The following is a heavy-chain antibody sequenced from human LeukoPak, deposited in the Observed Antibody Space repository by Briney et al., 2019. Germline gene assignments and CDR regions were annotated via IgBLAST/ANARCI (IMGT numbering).Heavy chain of an antibody. J-gene: IGHJ4*02. CDR3: ARPQPAYYDFYGYYHSLVY. CDR1: GGTFRPYT. Sequence: SVNVSCKSSGGTFRPYTFNWVRQAPGQGLEWMGGIIPIHGTTNYAQKFGDGVPITADGSTSTPYMERSSLRSKDTAVYYCARPQPAYYDFYGYYHSLVYWGQGTLVTVSS. CDR2: IIPIHGTT. V-gene: IGHV1-69*16. D-gene: IGHD3-22*01.